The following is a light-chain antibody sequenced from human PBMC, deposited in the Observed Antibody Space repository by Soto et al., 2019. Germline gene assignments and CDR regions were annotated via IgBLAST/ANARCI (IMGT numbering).Light chain of an antibody. Sequence: EIVLTQSPGTLSLSPGKRVTLSCRASQSLSSTYLAWYQQKPGQAPRLLIYGASSRATGIPDRFSGSGSGTDFTLTISRVEPEDFAVYYCQQYDSPPRTFGQGTKVEVQ. V-gene: IGKV3-20*01. CDR3: QQYDSPPRT. CDR1: QSLSSTY. J-gene: IGKJ1*01. CDR2: GAS.